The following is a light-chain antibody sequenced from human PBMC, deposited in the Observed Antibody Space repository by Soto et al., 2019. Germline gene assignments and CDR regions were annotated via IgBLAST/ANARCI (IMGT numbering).Light chain of an antibody. Sequence: ILMTQTPLSLSIIPGQTASISCKSSQSLLHSDGKTYFYWYVQKAGQAPQPLIYEVSNRFSGVPERFSGSGSRTEFTLKISRVEAAGVGVFYCMQATHFPRTFGQGTKVDIK. V-gene: IGKV2-29*03. J-gene: IGKJ1*01. CDR2: EVS. CDR1: QSLLHSDGKTY. CDR3: MQATHFPRT.